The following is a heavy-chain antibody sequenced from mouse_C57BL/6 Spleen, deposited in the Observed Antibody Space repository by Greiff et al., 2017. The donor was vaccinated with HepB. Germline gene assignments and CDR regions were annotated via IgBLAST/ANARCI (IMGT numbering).Heavy chain of an antibody. D-gene: IGHD2-1*01. Sequence: EVKVVESEGGLVQPGSSMKLSCTASGFTFSDYYMAWVRQVPEKGLEWVANINYDGSSTYYLDSLKSRFIISRDNAKNILYLQMSSLKSEDTATYYCVREVGNYPYWYFDVWGTGTTVTVAS. V-gene: IGHV5-16*01. CDR1: GFTFSDYY. CDR3: VREVGNYPYWYFDV. J-gene: IGHJ1*03. CDR2: INYDGSST.